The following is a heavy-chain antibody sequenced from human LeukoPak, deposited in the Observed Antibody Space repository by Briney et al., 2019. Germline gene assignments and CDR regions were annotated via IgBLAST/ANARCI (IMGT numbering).Heavy chain of an antibody. J-gene: IGHJ4*02. Sequence: PGGSLRLSCAASGFTFSSYAMSWVRQAPGKGLEWVSAISGSGGSTYYADSVKGRFTISRDNSKNTLYQQMNSLRAEDTAVYYCAKDGVRYFDWLLQGYFDYWGQGTLVTVSS. V-gene: IGHV3-23*01. CDR1: GFTFSSYA. CDR2: ISGSGGST. CDR3: AKDGVRYFDWLLQGYFDY. D-gene: IGHD3-9*01.